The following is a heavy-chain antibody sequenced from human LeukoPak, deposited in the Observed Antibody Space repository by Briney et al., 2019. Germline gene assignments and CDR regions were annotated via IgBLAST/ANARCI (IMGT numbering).Heavy chain of an antibody. CDR2: ISAYNGNT. J-gene: IGHJ6*02. D-gene: IGHD3-22*01. CDR1: GGTFSSYA. V-gene: IGHV1-18*01. CDR3: AREGSWGYDSSGYCEYYYYGMDV. Sequence: ASVKVSCKASGGTFSSYAISWVRQAPGQGLEWMGWISAYNGNTNYAQKLQGRVTMTTDTSTSTAYMELRSLRSDDTAVYYCAREGSWGYDSSGYCEYYYYGMDVWGQGTTVTVSS.